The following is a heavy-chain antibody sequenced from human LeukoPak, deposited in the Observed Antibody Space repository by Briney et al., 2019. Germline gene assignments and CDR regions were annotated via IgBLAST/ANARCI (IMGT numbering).Heavy chain of an antibody. CDR2: INPNSCGT. D-gene: IGHD4-17*01. CDR1: GYTFTGYY. V-gene: IGHV1-2*02. J-gene: IGHJ4*02. CDR3: AREGGDYSFDY. Sequence: ASVKVSCKASGYTFTGYYMHWVRQAPGQGLEWMGWINPNSCGTNYAQKFQGRVTMTRDTSISTAYMELSRLRSDDTAVYYCAREGGDYSFDYWAREPWSPSPQ.